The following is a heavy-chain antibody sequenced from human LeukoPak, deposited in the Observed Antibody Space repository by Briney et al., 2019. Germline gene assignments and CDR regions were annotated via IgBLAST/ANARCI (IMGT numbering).Heavy chain of an antibody. V-gene: IGHV3-7*01. J-gene: IGHJ4*02. Sequence: PGGSLRLSCEGSGFTFSNYWMSWVRQAPGKGLEWVANIQQHGSETYYGDSVKGRFTISRGNAKNSLYLQMNSLRPEDTAVYYCARDFGILSGYADYWGQGTLVTVSS. CDR2: IQQHGSET. CDR3: ARDFGILSGYADY. CDR1: GFTFSNYW. D-gene: IGHD3-3*01.